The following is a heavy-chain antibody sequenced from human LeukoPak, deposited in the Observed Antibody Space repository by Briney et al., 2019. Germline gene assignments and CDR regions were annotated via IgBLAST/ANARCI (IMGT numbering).Heavy chain of an antibody. D-gene: IGHD3-10*01. CDR3: AKAHMTYYYGSGSYYPFDY. Sequence: GGSLRLSCAASGFTFSAYSMNWVRQAPGKGLEWVSTVSGSGGSTYYADSVKGRFTISRDNSKNTLYLQMNSLRAEDTAVYYCAKAHMTYYYGSGSYYPFDYWGQGTLVTVSS. CDR2: VSGSGGST. J-gene: IGHJ4*02. V-gene: IGHV3-23*01. CDR1: GFTFSAYS.